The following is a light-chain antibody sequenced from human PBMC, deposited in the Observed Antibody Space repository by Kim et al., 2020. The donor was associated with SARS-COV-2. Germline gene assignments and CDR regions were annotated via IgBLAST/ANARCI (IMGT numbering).Light chain of an antibody. CDR1: QGISGY. V-gene: IGKV1-9*01. CDR2: QIS. J-gene: IGKJ5*01. CDR3: QQAVHYPVT. Sequence: IQLTQSPSFLSATVGDRVTITRRASQGISGYFAWYQQKPGKAPRLLINQISNLHSGVPSRFSGSGSGTEFTLTITSLQPEDFATYYCQQAVHYPVTFGQGTRLEIK.